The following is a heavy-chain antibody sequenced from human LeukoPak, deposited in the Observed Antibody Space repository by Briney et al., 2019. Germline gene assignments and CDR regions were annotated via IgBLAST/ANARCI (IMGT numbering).Heavy chain of an antibody. CDR2: ISGSGGST. CDR1: GFTFSSYA. V-gene: IGHV3-23*01. CDR3: AKRHAPSHCTGGVCYTWAFDY. D-gene: IGHD2-8*02. J-gene: IGHJ4*02. Sequence: PGGSLRLSCAASGFTFSSYAMSWVRQAPGKGLERVSAISGSGGSTYYADSVKGRFTISRDNSKNTLYLQMNSLRAEDTAVYYCAKRHAPSHCTGGVCYTWAFDYWGQGTLVTVSS.